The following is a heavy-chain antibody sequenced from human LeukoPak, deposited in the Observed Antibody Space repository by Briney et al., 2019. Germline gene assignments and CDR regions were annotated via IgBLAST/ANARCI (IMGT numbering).Heavy chain of an antibody. D-gene: IGHD2-2*01. J-gene: IGHJ6*03. CDR3: ARGGCSSTSCYFSAYYMDV. V-gene: IGHV1-2*02. CDR1: GYTFTSYY. Sequence: RASVKVSCKASGYTFTSYYMHWVRQAPGQGLEWMGWINPNSGGTNYAQKFQGRVTMTRDTSISTAYMELSRLRSDDTAVYYCARGGCSSTSCYFSAYYMDVWGKGTTVTVSS. CDR2: INPNSGGT.